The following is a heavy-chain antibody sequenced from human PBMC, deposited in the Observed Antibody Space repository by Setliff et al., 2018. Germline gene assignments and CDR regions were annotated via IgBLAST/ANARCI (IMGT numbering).Heavy chain of an antibody. D-gene: IGHD2-2*01. Sequence: ASVTVSCKAPGYTFSSYGITWVRQAPGQGLEWMGWISTYTGNTNYAQKLQGRVTMTTDTSTSTAYLELRSLTSDDTAVYYCSRLVRYCTRTTCQRASGAELWGQGSLVTVSS. V-gene: IGHV1-18*01. CDR3: SRLVRYCTRTTCQRASGAEL. J-gene: IGHJ4*02. CDR1: GYTFSSYG. CDR2: ISTYTGNT.